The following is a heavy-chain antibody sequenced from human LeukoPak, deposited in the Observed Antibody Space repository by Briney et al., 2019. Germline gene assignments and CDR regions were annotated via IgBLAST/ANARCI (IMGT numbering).Heavy chain of an antibody. D-gene: IGHD3-22*01. CDR1: GGSISSYY. CDR3: ARGRHYYDSRPIDY. V-gene: IGHV4-59*12. CDR2: IHYSGST. Sequence: PSETLSLTCTVSGGSISSYYWTWIRQPPEKGLEWIGYIHYSGSTRYNPSLESRATISVDTSKNQFSLKLSSVTAADTAVYYCARGRHYYDSRPIDYWGQGTLVTVSS. J-gene: IGHJ4*02.